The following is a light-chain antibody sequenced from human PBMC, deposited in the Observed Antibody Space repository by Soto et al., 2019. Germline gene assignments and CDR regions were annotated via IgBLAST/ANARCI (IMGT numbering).Light chain of an antibody. Sequence: EIVLTQSPATLSLSPGERATLSCRASQSVSTYLAWYQQKPGQAPRLLIYDASKRATGIPARFSGSGSGTDFTLTISSLEPEDFAVYYCQLRSKWPPPFGGGTKVEIK. CDR1: QSVSTY. CDR2: DAS. J-gene: IGKJ4*01. V-gene: IGKV3-11*01. CDR3: QLRSKWPPP.